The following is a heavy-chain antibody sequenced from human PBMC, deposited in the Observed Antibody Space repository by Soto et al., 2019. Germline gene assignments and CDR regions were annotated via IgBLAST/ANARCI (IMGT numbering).Heavy chain of an antibody. CDR2: INHSGST. J-gene: IGHJ6*02. D-gene: IGHD3-10*01. Sequence: XETLSLTCAVYSGSFSGYYWSWIRQPPGRGLEWIGEINHSGSTNYNPSLKSRVTISVDTSKNQFSLKLSSVTAADTAVYYCARGRITMVRGVIKSYYYYGMDVWGQGTTVTVSS. CDR1: SGSFSGYY. V-gene: IGHV4-34*01. CDR3: ARGRITMVRGVIKSYYYYGMDV.